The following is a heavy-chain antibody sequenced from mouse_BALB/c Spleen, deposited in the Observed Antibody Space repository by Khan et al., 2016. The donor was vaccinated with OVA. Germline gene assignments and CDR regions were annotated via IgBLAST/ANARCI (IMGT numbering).Heavy chain of an antibody. CDR1: GYTFTNYW. CDR3: ARSAYYGNYFDY. V-gene: IGHV1S81*02. CDR2: IYPGDGRT. Sequence: QVQLQQPGAELVKPGASVKMSCKASGYTFTNYWVHWVRQRPGQGLEWIGEIYPGDGRTHYNEKFKDKSSMTEDRSSSTAYMQRSSLTSEDSAVYYCARSAYYGNYFDYRGQGTTLAVSS. J-gene: IGHJ2*01. D-gene: IGHD2-10*01.